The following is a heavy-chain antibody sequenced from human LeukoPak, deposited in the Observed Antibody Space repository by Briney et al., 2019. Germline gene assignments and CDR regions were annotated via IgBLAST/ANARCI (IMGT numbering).Heavy chain of an antibody. Sequence: PGGSLRLTCAASGFTFSSYSMNWVRQAPGKGLEWVSSISSSSSYIYYADSVKGRFTISRDNAKNSLYLQMNSLRAEDTAVYYCARVRYSSSSGRRTMDAFDIWGQGTMVTVSS. V-gene: IGHV3-21*01. CDR1: GFTFSSYS. CDR3: ARVRYSSSSGRRTMDAFDI. D-gene: IGHD6-6*01. CDR2: ISSSSSYI. J-gene: IGHJ3*02.